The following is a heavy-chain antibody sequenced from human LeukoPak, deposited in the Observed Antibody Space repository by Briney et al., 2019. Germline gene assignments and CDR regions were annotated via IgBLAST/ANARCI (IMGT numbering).Heavy chain of an antibody. J-gene: IGHJ5*02. CDR1: GGTCSSYA. V-gene: IGHV1-69*05. D-gene: IGHD5-24*01. CDR2: IIPIFGTA. Sequence: SVKVSCKASGGTCSSYAISWVRQAPGQGLEWMGGIIPIFGTANYAQKFQGRVTITTDESTSTAYMELSSLRSEDTAVYYCAGGGWLQNPPRFDPWGQGTLVTVSS. CDR3: AGGGWLQNPPRFDP.